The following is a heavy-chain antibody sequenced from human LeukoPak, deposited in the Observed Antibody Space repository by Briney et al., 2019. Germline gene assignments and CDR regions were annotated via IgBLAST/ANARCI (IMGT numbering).Heavy chain of an antibody. J-gene: IGHJ4*02. CDR1: GYTFTSSG. D-gene: IGHD2-2*01. CDR3: ARVPLGYCNMASCYDY. V-gene: IGHV1-18*04. CDR2: INTYNGKT. Sequence: ASVKVSCKASGYTFTSSGISWGRQAPGQGPEWMGWINTYNGKTNYAQNHQGRVTMTTDTSTSTAYMDLSRLRSDETAMYFCARVPLGYCNMASCYDYWGQGTLVTVS.